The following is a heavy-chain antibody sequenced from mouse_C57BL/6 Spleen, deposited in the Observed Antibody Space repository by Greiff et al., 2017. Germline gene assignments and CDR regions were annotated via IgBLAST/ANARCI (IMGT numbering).Heavy chain of an antibody. Sequence: EVMLVESEGGLVQPGSSMKLSCTASGFTFSDYYMAWVRQVPEKGLEWVANINYDGSSTYYLDSLKSRFIISRDNAKNILYLQMSSLKSEDTATYYCARDEGGIDYWGQGTTLTVSS. D-gene: IGHD1-1*02. CDR1: GFTFSDYY. CDR2: INYDGSST. J-gene: IGHJ2*01. V-gene: IGHV5-16*01. CDR3: ARDEGGIDY.